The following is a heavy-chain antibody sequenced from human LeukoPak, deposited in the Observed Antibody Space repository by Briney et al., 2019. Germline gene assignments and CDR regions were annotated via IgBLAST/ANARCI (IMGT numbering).Heavy chain of an antibody. D-gene: IGHD2-15*01. Sequence: PGGSLRLSCAASGFTFSSYEMNWVRQAPGKGLEWVSYISSSGSTIYYADSVKGRFTISRDNAKNSLYLQMNSLRAEDTAVYYCASNRKLGYCSGGSCNQPQDYWGRGTLVTVSS. CDR2: ISSSGSTI. CDR1: GFTFSSYE. J-gene: IGHJ2*01. CDR3: ASNRKLGYCSGGSCNQPQDY. V-gene: IGHV3-48*03.